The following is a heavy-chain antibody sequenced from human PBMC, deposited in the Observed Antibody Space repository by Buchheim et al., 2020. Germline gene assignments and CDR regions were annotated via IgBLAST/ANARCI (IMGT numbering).Heavy chain of an antibody. Sequence: VQLVESGGGLVQPGGSLRLSCAASGFTVSSNYMSWVRQAPGKGLEWVAVIWYDGSNKYYADSVKGRFTISRDNSKNTLYLQMNSLRAEDTAVYYCARDLVDSSTSYWGQGTL. D-gene: IGHD6-13*01. J-gene: IGHJ4*02. V-gene: IGHV3-33*08. CDR2: IWYDGSNK. CDR3: ARDLVDSSTSY. CDR1: GFTVSSNY.